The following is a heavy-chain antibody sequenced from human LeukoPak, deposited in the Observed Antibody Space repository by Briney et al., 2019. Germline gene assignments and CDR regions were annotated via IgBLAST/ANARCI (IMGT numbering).Heavy chain of an antibody. Sequence: PGGSLRLSCAASGFTFSSYAMHWVRQAPGKGLEWVTVITYDGNNKYYADSVKGRFTISRDNSKNTLYLQMDSLRPEDTAVYYCARGPPLFDPWGQGTLVAVSS. CDR1: GFTFSSYA. J-gene: IGHJ5*02. V-gene: IGHV3-30-3*01. CDR2: ITYDGNNK. CDR3: ARGPPLFDP.